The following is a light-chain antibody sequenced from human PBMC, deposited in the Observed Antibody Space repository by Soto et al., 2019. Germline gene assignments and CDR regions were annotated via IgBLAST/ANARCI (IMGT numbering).Light chain of an antibody. CDR1: SSDVCRYNY. J-gene: IGLJ1*01. V-gene: IGLV2-14*03. CDR2: DVS. Sequence: SALTQPASVSGSPGQAITISCTGTSSDVCRYNYVSWYQQHPDKAPKLMIFDVSSRPSGVSNRFSGSKSANTASLTISGLQTEDEADYYCSSYTSSSTLRYVFGTGTKVTVL. CDR3: SSYTSSSTLRYV.